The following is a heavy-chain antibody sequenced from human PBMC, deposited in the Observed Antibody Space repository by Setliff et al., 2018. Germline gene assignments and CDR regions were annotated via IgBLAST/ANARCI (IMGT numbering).Heavy chain of an antibody. CDR1: GGSVTSHY. CDR3: ARAPGRQDYHYMEL. D-gene: IGHD2-15*01. CDR2: VSHSGST. Sequence: SETLSLTCAVSGGSVTSHYWSWIRQPPGKGLEWIGYVSHSGSTDYNPSLRSRVTVSVDTYRIHFSLKLRSVTAADTAVYYCARAPGRQDYHYMELWGKGTTVTVSS. J-gene: IGHJ6*03. V-gene: IGHV4-59*02.